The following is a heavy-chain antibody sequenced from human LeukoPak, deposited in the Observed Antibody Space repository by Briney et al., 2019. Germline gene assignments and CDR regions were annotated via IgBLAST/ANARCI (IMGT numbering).Heavy chain of an antibody. J-gene: IGHJ4*02. CDR3: ARENWNSFDY. CDR2: IYYSGST. CDR1: GYSISSGDY. D-gene: IGHD1-1*01. Sequence: PSETLSLTCTVSGYSISSGDYWGWIRQPPGKGLEWIGSIYYSGSTYYNPSLKSRVTISVDTSKNQFSLKLSSVTAADTAVYYCARENWNSFDYWGQGTLVTVSS. V-gene: IGHV4-38-2*02.